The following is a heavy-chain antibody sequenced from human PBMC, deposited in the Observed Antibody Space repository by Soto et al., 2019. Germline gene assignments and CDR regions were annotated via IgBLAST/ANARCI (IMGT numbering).Heavy chain of an antibody. J-gene: IGHJ4*02. CDR1: GFTFSDYY. CDR2: ISSSRSYK. Sequence: QVQLVESGGGLVKPGGSLRLSCAASGFTFSDYYMNWIRQAPGKGLEWVSDISSSRSYKNYADSVKGRFTISRDNAKKSLDLQRNLLRVDDTALYYCAARYGGSYYDYWGQGTLVTVSS. D-gene: IGHD1-26*01. V-gene: IGHV3-11*05. CDR3: AARYGGSYYDY.